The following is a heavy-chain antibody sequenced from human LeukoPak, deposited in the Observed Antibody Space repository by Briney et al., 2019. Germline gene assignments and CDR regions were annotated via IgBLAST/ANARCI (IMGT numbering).Heavy chain of an antibody. J-gene: IGHJ6*04. Sequence: GGSLRLSCAASGFTFTDYWMAWVRQAPGKGLEWVANIKQDGSEKYYVDSVKGRFTISRDNAKNSLYLQMNSLRAEDTAVYYCAELGITMIGGVWGKGTTVTISS. CDR1: GFTFTDYW. CDR3: AELGITMIGGV. V-gene: IGHV3-7*01. CDR2: IKQDGSEK. D-gene: IGHD3-10*02.